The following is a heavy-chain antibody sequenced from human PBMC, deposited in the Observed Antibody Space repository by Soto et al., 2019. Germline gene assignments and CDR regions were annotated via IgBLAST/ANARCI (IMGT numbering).Heavy chain of an antibody. Sequence: QPGGSLRLSCVASGFTFRSYSFHWVRQAPGRGLEWVALVSYVGDNKYYAESIKGRFTVSRDNLKNMVFLQMDSLTPDDTALYYCARDGGQSGYYDAFDIWGQGTGVTVSS. CDR3: ARDGGQSGYYDAFDI. V-gene: IGHV3-30*01. J-gene: IGHJ3*02. D-gene: IGHD3-22*01. CDR1: GFTFRSYS. CDR2: VSYVGDNK.